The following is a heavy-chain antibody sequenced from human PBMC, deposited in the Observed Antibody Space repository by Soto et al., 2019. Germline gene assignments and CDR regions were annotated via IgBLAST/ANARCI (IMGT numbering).Heavy chain of an antibody. CDR3: ATLYDYVWGSYRFSEDY. CDR1: GFTFSSYG. V-gene: IGHV3-33*01. Sequence: QVQLVESGGGVVQPGRSLRLSCAASGFTFSSYGMHWVRQAPGKGLEWVAVIWYDGSNKYYADSVKGRFTISRDNSKNPLYLQMNSLRAEDTAVYYCATLYDYVWGSYRFSEDYWGQGTLVTVSS. J-gene: IGHJ4*02. D-gene: IGHD3-16*02. CDR2: IWYDGSNK.